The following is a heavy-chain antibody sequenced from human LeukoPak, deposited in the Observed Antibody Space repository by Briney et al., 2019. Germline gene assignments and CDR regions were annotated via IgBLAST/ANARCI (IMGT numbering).Heavy chain of an antibody. CDR3: ARHVSIGYSSSSDAFDI. J-gene: IGHJ3*02. CDR2: IYYSGST. CDR1: GGSISSYY. V-gene: IGHV4-59*08. D-gene: IGHD6-13*01. Sequence: SETLSLTCTVSGGSISSYYWSWIRQSPGKGLEWIGYIYYSGSTNYNPSLKSRVTISVDTSKNQFSLKLSSVTAADTAVYYCARHVSIGYSSSSDAFDIWGQGTMVTVSS.